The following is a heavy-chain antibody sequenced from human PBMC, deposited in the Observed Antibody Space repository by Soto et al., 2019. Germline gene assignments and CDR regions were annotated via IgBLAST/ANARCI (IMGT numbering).Heavy chain of an antibody. J-gene: IGHJ6*02. Sequence: ASVKVSCKASGYTFTSYGISWVRQAPGQGLEWMGWISAYNGNTNYAQKLQGRVTMTTDTSTSTAYMELRSLRSDDTAVYYCARDMAAMVPYYDYYGMDVWGQGTTVTVS. CDR2: ISAYNGNT. CDR3: ARDMAAMVPYYDYYGMDV. D-gene: IGHD5-18*01. V-gene: IGHV1-18*04. CDR1: GYTFTSYG.